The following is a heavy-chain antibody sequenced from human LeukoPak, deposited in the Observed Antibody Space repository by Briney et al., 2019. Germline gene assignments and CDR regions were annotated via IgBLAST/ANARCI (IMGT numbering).Heavy chain of an antibody. CDR2: ISGGGGST. Sequence: PGGSLRLSCAASGFTFSNYAMSWVRQAPGKGLEWVSGISGGGGSTYYADPVKGRFTISRDESKNTLYLQMNSLRAEDTAVYYCAKYLIAAANAYFDYWGQGTLVTVSS. V-gene: IGHV3-23*01. D-gene: IGHD2-21*01. CDR3: AKYLIAAANAYFDY. CDR1: GFTFSNYA. J-gene: IGHJ4*02.